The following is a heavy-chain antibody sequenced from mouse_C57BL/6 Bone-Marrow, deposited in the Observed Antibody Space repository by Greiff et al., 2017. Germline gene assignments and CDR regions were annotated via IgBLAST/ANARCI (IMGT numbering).Heavy chain of an antibody. CDR2: IDPSDSYT. J-gene: IGHJ3*01. D-gene: IGHD3-3*01. V-gene: IGHV1-69*01. CDR1: GYTFTSYW. Sequence: QVQLQQPGAELVMPGASVKLSCKASGYTFTSYWMPWVKQRPGQGLEWIGEIDPSDSYTNYNQKFKGKSTLTVDKSSSTAYMQLSSLTSEDSAVYYCARSRAGTGFACWGQGTLVTVSA. CDR3: ARSRAGTGFAC.